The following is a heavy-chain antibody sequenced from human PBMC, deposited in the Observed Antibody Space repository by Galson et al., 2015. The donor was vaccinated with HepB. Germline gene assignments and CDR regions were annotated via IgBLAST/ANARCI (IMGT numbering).Heavy chain of an antibody. Sequence: SVKLSCAASGYTFADYSIHWVRQAPGQGLEWISWINPNSGGTTYADSVQGRVTMTRDTSNSPLYMQLTWLRSDDTAVYYCAKATPNTTWGYYPPHYWGQGTLVTVSS. CDR3: AKATPNTTWGYYPPHY. CDR2: INPNSGGT. CDR1: GYTFADYS. V-gene: IGHV1-2*02. D-gene: IGHD1-26*01. J-gene: IGHJ4*02.